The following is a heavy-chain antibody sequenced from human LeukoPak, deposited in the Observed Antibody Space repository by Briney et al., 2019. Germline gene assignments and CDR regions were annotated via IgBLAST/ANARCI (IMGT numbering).Heavy chain of an antibody. CDR3: ARQTGSGLFTLP. J-gene: IGHJ4*02. CDR1: GGSISSGSYY. D-gene: IGHD3/OR15-3a*01. CDR2: IYTSGST. V-gene: IGHV4-61*02. Sequence: PSETLSLTCTVSGGSISSGSYYWSWIRQPAGKGLEWIGRIYTSGSTNYNPSLKSRVTISIDTSKNQIPLRLTSVTAADTAMYYCARQTGSGLFTLPGGQGTLVTVSS.